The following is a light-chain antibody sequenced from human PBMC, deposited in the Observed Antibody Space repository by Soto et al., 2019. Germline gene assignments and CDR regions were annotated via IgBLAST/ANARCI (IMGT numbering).Light chain of an antibody. Sequence: DVVMTQSPLSLPVNLGEPAAISCRSTQSLVHSDGDTYLSWFHQRPGQSPRRLIFRVSKRDFGVPPRFIGSGSGTDFTLKITSVEAEDVGVYYCMQGTHWPPYTFGQGTRLEIK. CDR2: RVS. CDR3: MQGTHWPPYT. V-gene: IGKV2-30*02. J-gene: IGKJ2*01. CDR1: QSLVHSDGDTY.